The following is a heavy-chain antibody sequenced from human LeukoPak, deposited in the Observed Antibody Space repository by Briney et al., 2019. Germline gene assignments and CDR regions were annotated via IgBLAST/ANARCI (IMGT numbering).Heavy chain of an antibody. D-gene: IGHD4-23*01. CDR1: GYSFATFW. CDR2: IYPGDSET. Sequence: GESLKISCKGSGYSFATFWIGWVRQMPGKGLEWMGIIYPGDSETRYSLSFQGQVTFSADKSITTAYLQWSSLKASDSAMYYCASITAVAHAFDIWGQGTMVTVSS. J-gene: IGHJ3*02. CDR3: ASITAVAHAFDI. V-gene: IGHV5-51*01.